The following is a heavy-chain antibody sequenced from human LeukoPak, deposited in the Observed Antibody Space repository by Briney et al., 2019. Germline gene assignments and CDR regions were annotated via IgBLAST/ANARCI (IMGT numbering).Heavy chain of an antibody. Sequence: SGGSLRLSCAASGFTFSSYSMNWVRQAPGKGLEWVSSISSSSSYIYYADSVKGRFTISRDNAKNSLYLQMNSLRAEDTAVYYCARDRSSWTLTLDYWGQGTLVTVSS. CDR2: ISSSSSYI. D-gene: IGHD6-13*01. J-gene: IGHJ4*02. CDR1: GFTFSSYS. V-gene: IGHV3-21*01. CDR3: ARDRSSWTLTLDY.